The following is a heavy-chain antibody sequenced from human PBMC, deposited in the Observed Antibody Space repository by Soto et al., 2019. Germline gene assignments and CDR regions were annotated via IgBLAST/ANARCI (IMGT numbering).Heavy chain of an antibody. V-gene: IGHV3-30-3*01. J-gene: IGHJ6*02. CDR1: GFTFSSYA. Sequence: QVQLVESGGGVVQPGRSLRLSCAASGFTFSSYAMHWVRQAPGKGLEWVAVISYDGSNKYYADSVKGRFTISRDNSKNTLYLQMHSLRAEDTAVYCCASDRALVGSTGNYYYGMDVWGQGTTVTVSS. CDR3: ASDRALVGSTGNYYYGMDV. CDR2: ISYDGSNK. D-gene: IGHD1-26*01.